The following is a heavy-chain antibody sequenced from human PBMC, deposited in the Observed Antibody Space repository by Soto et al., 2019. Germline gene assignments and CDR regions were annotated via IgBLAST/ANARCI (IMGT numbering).Heavy chain of an antibody. V-gene: IGHV3-30-3*01. Sequence: PGGSLRLSCAASGFTFSSYAMHWVRQAPGKGLEWVAVISYDGSNKYYADSVKGRFTISRDNSKNTLYLQMNSLRAEDTAVYYCARVGNVLRFLEWLPPVWGQGTTVTVSS. CDR3: ARVGNVLRFLEWLPPV. D-gene: IGHD3-3*01. CDR2: ISYDGSNK. J-gene: IGHJ6*02. CDR1: GFTFSSYA.